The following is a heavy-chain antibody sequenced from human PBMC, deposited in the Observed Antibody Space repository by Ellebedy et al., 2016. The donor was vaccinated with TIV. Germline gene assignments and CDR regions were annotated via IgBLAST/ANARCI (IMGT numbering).Heavy chain of an antibody. J-gene: IGHJ4*02. D-gene: IGHD3-10*01. CDR1: GFSFTSSA. V-gene: IGHV1-58*02. Sequence: SVKVSXXASGFSFTSSAMQWVRQARGQRLEWIGWIVVGSGNTNYAQKFQERVTITRDMSTSTAYMELSSLRSEDTAVYYCAAAFYGSGSYHGDYWGQGTLVTVSS. CDR3: AAAFYGSGSYHGDY. CDR2: IVVGSGNT.